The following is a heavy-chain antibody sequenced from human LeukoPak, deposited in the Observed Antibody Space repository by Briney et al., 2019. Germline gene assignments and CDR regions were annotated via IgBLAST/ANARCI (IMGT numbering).Heavy chain of an antibody. Sequence: GGSLRLSCAASGFTFSNDWMTWVRQAPGKGLEGVANINKDGSTKTYVDSVNSRFTVSRDNADTSLYLQMTILRVEDTAVYYCVRAREAHYDRRGNGGVFFLSWGQGTLVRVFS. D-gene: IGHD3-22*01. J-gene: IGHJ5*02. CDR2: INKDGSTK. CDR1: GFTFSNDW. V-gene: IGHV3-7*01. CDR3: VRAREAHYDRRGNGGVFFLS.